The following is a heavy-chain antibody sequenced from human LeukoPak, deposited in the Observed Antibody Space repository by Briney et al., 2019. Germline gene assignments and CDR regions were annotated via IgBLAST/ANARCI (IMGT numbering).Heavy chain of an antibody. CDR1: GGTFSSYA. CDR2: IIPILGIA. CDR3: ASRYCSGGSCLYYFDY. V-gene: IGHV1-69*04. J-gene: IGHJ4*02. D-gene: IGHD2-15*01. Sequence: SVKVSCKASGGTFSSYAISWVRQAPGQGLEWMGRIIPILGIANYAQKFQGRVTITADKSTSTAYMELSSLRSEDTAVYYCASRYCSGGSCLYYFDYWGQGTLVTVSS.